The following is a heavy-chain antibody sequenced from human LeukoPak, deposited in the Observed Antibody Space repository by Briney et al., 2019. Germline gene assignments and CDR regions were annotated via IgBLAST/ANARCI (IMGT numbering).Heavy chain of an antibody. J-gene: IGHJ4*02. D-gene: IGHD3-10*01. Sequence: SETLSLTCTVSGGSISSYYWSWIRQPPGKGLEWIGYIYYSGSTNYNPSLKSRVTISVDTSKNQFSLKLSSVTAADTAVYYCARHSMVRGVIIWGQGTLVTVSS. V-gene: IGHV4-59*08. CDR2: IYYSGST. CDR3: ARHSMVRGVII. CDR1: GGSISSYY.